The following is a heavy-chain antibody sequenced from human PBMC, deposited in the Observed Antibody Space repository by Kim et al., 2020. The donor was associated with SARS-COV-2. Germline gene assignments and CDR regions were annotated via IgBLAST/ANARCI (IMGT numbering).Heavy chain of an antibody. CDR3: AITDTAMAGDAFDI. J-gene: IGHJ3*02. CDR2: IYYSGST. V-gene: IGHV4-39*01. D-gene: IGHD5-18*01. CDR1: GGSISSSSYY. Sequence: SETLSLTCTVSGGSISSSSYYWGWIRQPPGKGLEWIGSIYYSGSTYYNPSLKSRVTISVDTSKNQFSLKLSSVTAADTAVYYCAITDTAMAGDAFDIWG.